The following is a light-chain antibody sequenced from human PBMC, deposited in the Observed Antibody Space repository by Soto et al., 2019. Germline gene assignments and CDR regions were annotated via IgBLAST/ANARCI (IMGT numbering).Light chain of an antibody. J-gene: IGKJ4*01. Sequence: EIVLTQSPGTLSLSPGERATLSCRASHTISSSYLAWYQQKPGQAPRLLMYDASNRATGIPARFSGSGSGTDFTLTISSLEPEDFAVYYCQQRSNWPPSTFGGGTKVEIK. CDR2: DAS. CDR3: QQRSNWPPST. V-gene: IGKV3D-20*02. CDR1: HTISSSY.